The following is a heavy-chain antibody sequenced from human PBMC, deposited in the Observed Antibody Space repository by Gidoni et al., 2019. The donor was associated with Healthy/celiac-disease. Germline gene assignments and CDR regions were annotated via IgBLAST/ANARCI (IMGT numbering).Heavy chain of an antibody. J-gene: IGHJ1*01. V-gene: IGHV3-21*01. CDR2: ISSSSSYI. CDR1: GFTFSSYS. D-gene: IGHD3-10*01. Sequence: EVQLVESGGGLVKPGGYLRLPCSASGFTFSSYSMNWVRQAPGKGLEWVSSISSSSSYIYYADSVKGRFTISRDNAKNSLYLQMNSLRAEDTAVYYCARDGGFGELLPEYFQHWGQGTLVTVSS. CDR3: ARDGGFGELLPEYFQH.